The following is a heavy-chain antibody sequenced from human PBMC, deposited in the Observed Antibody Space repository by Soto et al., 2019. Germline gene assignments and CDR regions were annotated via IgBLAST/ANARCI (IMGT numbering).Heavy chain of an antibody. CDR2: INPNSGGT. Sequence: ASVKVSCKASGYTFTDFYIHWVRQAPGQGLEWMGWINPNSGGTNYAPKFQGWVTMTRDTSISTAYMELSRLRSDATAMYFCARDYCTRTSCYRAMDVWGQGTTVTVSS. CDR3: ARDYCTRTSCYRAMDV. V-gene: IGHV1-2*04. CDR1: GYTFTDFY. J-gene: IGHJ6*02. D-gene: IGHD2-2*01.